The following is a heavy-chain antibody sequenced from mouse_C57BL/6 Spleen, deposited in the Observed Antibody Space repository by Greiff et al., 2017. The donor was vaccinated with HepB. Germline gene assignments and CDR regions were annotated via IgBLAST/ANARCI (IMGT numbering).Heavy chain of an antibody. CDR2: IHPSDSDT. V-gene: IGHV1-74*01. CDR3: AGGGGYDYGAY. J-gene: IGHJ3*01. D-gene: IGHD2-4*01. Sequence: VQLQQPGAELVKPGASVKVSCKASGYTFTSYWMHWVKQRPGQGLEWIGRIHPSDSDTNYNKKFKGKATLTVDKSSSTAYMQLSSLTSGDSEVFYWAGGGGYDYGAYWGQGTLVTVSA. CDR1: GYTFTSYW.